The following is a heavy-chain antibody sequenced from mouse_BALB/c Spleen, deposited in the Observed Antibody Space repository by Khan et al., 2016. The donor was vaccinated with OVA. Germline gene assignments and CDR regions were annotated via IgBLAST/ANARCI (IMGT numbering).Heavy chain of an antibody. Sequence: LVESGPELKKPGETVKISCKASGYTFTDYSMHWVKQAPGKGLKWMGWINTETGEPTYADDFKGRFAFSLETSASTAYLQINNLKNEDTATYFCARGYYGPPAYWGQGTLVTVSA. V-gene: IGHV9-2-1*01. CDR3: ARGYYGPPAY. CDR1: GYTFTDYS. CDR2: INTETGEP. D-gene: IGHD1-1*01. J-gene: IGHJ3*01.